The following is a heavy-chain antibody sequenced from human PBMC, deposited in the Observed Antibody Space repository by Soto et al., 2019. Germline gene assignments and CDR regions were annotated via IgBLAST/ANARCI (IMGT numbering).Heavy chain of an antibody. D-gene: IGHD2-15*01. J-gene: IGHJ2*01. CDR2: MSYDGSQK. CDR3: QAEDGIRDTVPVSAFLLNRSSDL. V-gene: IGHV3-30-3*01. Sequence: PGKGLEWLTVMSYDGSQKYYADSVKGRLTISRDNSKNTLYLQMTSLRAEDTAVFFFQAEDGIRDTVPVSAFLLNRSSDL.